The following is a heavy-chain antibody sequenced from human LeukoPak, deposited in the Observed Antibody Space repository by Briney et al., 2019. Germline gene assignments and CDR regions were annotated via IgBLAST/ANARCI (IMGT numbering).Heavy chain of an antibody. Sequence: GGSLRLSCAASGFTFSSYWMHWVRQAPGKGLVWVSRINTDGSSTTYADSVKGRFTISRDNAKNTLYLQMNSLRGEDTAVYYCAGYFARTGYYAEGFDIWGQGTMVTVSS. CDR3: AGYFARTGYYAEGFDI. D-gene: IGHD3/OR15-3a*01. CDR1: GFTFSSYW. J-gene: IGHJ3*02. V-gene: IGHV3-74*01. CDR2: INTDGSST.